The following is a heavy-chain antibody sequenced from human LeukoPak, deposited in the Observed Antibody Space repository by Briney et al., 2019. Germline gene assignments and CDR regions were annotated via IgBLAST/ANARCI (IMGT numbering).Heavy chain of an antibody. Sequence: PGGSLRLSCAASGFTFSSYAMHWVRQAPGKGLEGVAVISYDGSNKYYADSVKGRFTISRDNSKNTLYLQMNSLRAEDTAVYYCASKGGYNSSFTNYWGQGTLVTVSS. D-gene: IGHD6-6*01. CDR2: ISYDGSNK. J-gene: IGHJ4*02. V-gene: IGHV3-30*01. CDR3: ASKGGYNSSFTNY. CDR1: GFTFSSYA.